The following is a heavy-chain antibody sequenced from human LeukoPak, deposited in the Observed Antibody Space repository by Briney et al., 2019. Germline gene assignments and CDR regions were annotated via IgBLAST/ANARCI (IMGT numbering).Heavy chain of an antibody. CDR1: GFTFSSYG. Sequence: GGSLRLSCAASGFTFSSYGMHWVRQAPGKGLEWVAFIRYDGSNKYYAGSVKGRFTISRDNSKNTLYLQMNSLRAEDTAVYYCAKDRGGSYYYYYYMDVWGKETTATVSS. CDR3: AKDRGGSYYYYYYMDV. D-gene: IGHD1-26*01. J-gene: IGHJ6*03. CDR2: IRYDGSNK. V-gene: IGHV3-30*02.